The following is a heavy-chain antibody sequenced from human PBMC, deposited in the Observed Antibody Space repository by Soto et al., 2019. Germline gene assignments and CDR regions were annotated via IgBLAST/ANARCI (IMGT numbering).Heavy chain of an antibody. Sequence: EVQLVESGGGLIQPGGSLRLSCAASGFTVSSNYMSWVRQAPGKGLDWVSILYSGGTTYYADSVKGRFTISRDDSANTVYLQMNSLRVDDTAVYYCARDQRAAHDYGDYYGMDVCGHGTTVTVSS. V-gene: IGHV3-53*01. CDR2: LYSGGTT. J-gene: IGHJ6*02. CDR3: ARDQRAAHDYGDYYGMDV. CDR1: GFTVSSNY. D-gene: IGHD4-17*01.